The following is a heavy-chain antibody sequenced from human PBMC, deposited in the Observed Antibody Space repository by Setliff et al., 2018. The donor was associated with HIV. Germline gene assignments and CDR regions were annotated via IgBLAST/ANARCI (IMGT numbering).Heavy chain of an antibody. CDR2: IRYDGSNK. J-gene: IGHJ6*03. Sequence: GGSLRLSCAASGFTFSNAWMNWVRQAPGKGLEWVEFIRYDGSNKYFADSGKGRFTLSRDNSKNTLYLQMSTLRAEDPAVYYCAKTTPSSIRSPYYYYMDVWGKGTTVNVSS. V-gene: IGHV3-30*02. D-gene: IGHD6-13*01. CDR1: GFTFSNAW. CDR3: AKTTPSSIRSPYYYYMDV.